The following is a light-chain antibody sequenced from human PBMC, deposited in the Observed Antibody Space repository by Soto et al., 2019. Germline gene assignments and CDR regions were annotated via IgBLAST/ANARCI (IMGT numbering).Light chain of an antibody. V-gene: IGKV1-12*01. CDR3: QQANSFPLT. J-gene: IGKJ4*01. CDR1: QGISSW. Sequence: DIPMTQSPSSVSASVGDRVTITCRASQGISSWLAWYQKKPGKAPKLLIYAASSLQSGVPSRFSGSGSGTDFTLTISSLQPEDFATYYCQQANSFPLTFGGGTKVEIK. CDR2: AAS.